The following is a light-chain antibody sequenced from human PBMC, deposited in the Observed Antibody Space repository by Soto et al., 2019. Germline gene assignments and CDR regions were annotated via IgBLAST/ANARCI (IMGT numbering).Light chain of an antibody. CDR3: SSFTSSSSVV. V-gene: IGLV2-14*01. CDR2: EVS. CDR1: RSDVGAYNY. Sequence: QSVLTQPASVSGSPGQSITISCTGTRSDVGAYNYVSWYQQHPGKAPKLLISEVSNRPSGVSNRFSGSKSDNTASLTISGLQADDEADYYCSSFTSSSSVVFGTGTKLTVL. J-gene: IGLJ1*01.